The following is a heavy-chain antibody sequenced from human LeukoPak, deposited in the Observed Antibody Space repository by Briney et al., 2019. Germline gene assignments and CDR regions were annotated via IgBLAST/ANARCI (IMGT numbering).Heavy chain of an antibody. Sequence: SETLSLTCTVSGGSISRYYWSWIRQPPGKGLEWIGYIYYSGSTNYNPSLKSRVTISVETSKNQFSLKLSSVTAADTAVYYCARGGSSSWAYTFDFWGQGTLVTVSS. CDR2: IYYSGST. CDR3: ARGGSSSWAYTFDF. J-gene: IGHJ4*02. D-gene: IGHD6-13*01. CDR1: GGSISRYY. V-gene: IGHV4-59*01.